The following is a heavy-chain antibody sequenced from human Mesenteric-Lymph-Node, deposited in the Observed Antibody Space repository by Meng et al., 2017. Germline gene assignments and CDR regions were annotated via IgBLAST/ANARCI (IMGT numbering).Heavy chain of an antibody. J-gene: IGHJ4*02. V-gene: IGHV3-30*18. CDR2: VSDDGVDK. CDR3: AKGASYSSGPYYFDY. CDR1: GFTFSRYA. D-gene: IGHD6-19*01. Sequence: VQLMASGGAVVQPGRSLRLSCAASGFTFSRYAMHWVRQAPGKGLEWVAVVSDDGVDKLYTDSVKGRFTISRDNSKNTLYLQMNSLRIEDTAVFHCAKGASYSSGPYYFDYCGQGTLVTVSS.